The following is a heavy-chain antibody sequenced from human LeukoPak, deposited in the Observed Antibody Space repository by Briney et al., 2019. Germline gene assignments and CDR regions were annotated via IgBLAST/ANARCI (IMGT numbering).Heavy chain of an antibody. CDR1: GFTFSSYG. CDR2: LRYDGSNK. D-gene: IGHD5-18*01. CDR3: AKEGHSPYSFDY. V-gene: IGHV3-30*02. Sequence: PGGSLRLSCAASGFTFSSYGMHWVRQAPAKGLEWVAFLRYDGSNKYYADSVKGRFTISRDNSKNTLYLQMNSLRAEDTAVYYCAKEGHSPYSFDYWGQGTLVTVSS. J-gene: IGHJ4*02.